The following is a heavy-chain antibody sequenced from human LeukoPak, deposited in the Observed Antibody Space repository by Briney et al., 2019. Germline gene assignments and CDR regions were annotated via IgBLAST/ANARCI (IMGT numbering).Heavy chain of an antibody. J-gene: IGHJ4*02. Sequence: ASVTVSCMASGYSFGSKSMHWPRQAPGQGLEWMAIIDPRGASTANARKFQGRVTVTMDTSTSTVYMELSSLTSEDTAVYYCARDGIWSFDYWGQGNLVTVSS. CDR2: IDPRGAST. CDR3: ARDGIWSFDY. D-gene: IGHD6-13*01. V-gene: IGHV1-46*01. CDR1: GYSFGSKS.